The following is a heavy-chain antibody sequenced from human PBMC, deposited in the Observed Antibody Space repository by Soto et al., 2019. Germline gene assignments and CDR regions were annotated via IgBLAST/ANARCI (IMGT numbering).Heavy chain of an antibody. D-gene: IGHD5-18*01. Sequence: QVQLVQSGAEVKKPGSSVKVSCKASGGTFSSYAISWVRQAPGQGLEWMGGIIPIFGTANYAQKFQGRVTITADESTSTAYMELSSLRSEDTAVYYCAREARGYSYGQYYFDYWGQGTMVTVSS. CDR1: GGTFSSYA. J-gene: IGHJ4*02. CDR3: AREARGYSYGQYYFDY. CDR2: IIPIFGTA. V-gene: IGHV1-69*01.